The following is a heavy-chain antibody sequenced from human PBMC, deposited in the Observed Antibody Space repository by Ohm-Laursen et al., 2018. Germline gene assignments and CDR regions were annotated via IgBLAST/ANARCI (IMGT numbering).Heavy chain of an antibody. V-gene: IGHV4-39*01. D-gene: IGHD3-3*01. J-gene: IGHJ3*01. CDR2: IYYSGST. Sequence: GTLSLTCSVSGGSISSSSYCWGWIRQPPGKGLEWIGNIYYSGSTYYNPSLRSRLTVSIDTSKHQFSLKLSSVTATDTAVYYCTRAFWNGYNDAFDVWGQGTMVTVSS. CDR1: GGSISSSSYC. CDR3: TRAFWNGYNDAFDV.